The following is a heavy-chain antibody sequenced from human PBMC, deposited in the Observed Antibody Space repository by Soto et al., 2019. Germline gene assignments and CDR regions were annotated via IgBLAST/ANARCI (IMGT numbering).Heavy chain of an antibody. CDR1: GDSISSGDYY. CDR2: IYYSGTT. D-gene: IGHD6-6*01. Sequence: QVQLQESGPGLVQPSQTLSLTCTVSGDSISSGDYYWSWVRQSPGKGLEWIGCIYYSGTTYYNPSLETRLTMSVDTSKNQFSLRLSSVTAADTAMYFCARDCKRYSSSPGHLEYWGQGTLVTVSS. CDR3: ARDCKRYSSSPGHLEY. V-gene: IGHV4-30-4*01. J-gene: IGHJ4*02.